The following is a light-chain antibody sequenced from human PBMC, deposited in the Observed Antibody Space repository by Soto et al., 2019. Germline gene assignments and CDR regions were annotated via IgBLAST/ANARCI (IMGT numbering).Light chain of an antibody. Sequence: NFMLTQPHSVSESPGETEHLSHPRSSDHIANNYVQWYQQRPGRAPITVIYENNQRPSGGPGRFSGSTDGSSNSASLTISGLQTEDEADYYCQSYDSSFVIFGGGTKLTVL. CDR3: QSYDSSFVI. J-gene: IGLJ2*01. V-gene: IGLV6-57*04. CDR1: SDHIANNY. CDR2: ENN.